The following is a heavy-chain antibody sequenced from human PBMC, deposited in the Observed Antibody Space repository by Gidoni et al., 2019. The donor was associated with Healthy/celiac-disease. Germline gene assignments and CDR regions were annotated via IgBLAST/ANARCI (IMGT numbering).Heavy chain of an antibody. J-gene: IGHJ6*03. CDR2: INHSGST. CDR1: GGSFSGYY. Sequence: QVQLQQWGAGLLKPSETLSLTCAVYGGSFSGYYWSWIRQPPGKGLEWIGEINHSGSTNYNPSLKSRVTISVDTSKNQFSLKLSSVTAADTAVYYCARIGAKYCSSTSCYGGYYYYYMDVWGKGTTVTVSS. V-gene: IGHV4-34*01. CDR3: ARIGAKYCSSTSCYGGYYYYYMDV. D-gene: IGHD2-2*01.